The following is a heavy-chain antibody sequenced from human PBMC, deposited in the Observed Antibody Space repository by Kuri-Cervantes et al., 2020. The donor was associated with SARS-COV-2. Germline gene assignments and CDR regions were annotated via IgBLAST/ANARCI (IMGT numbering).Heavy chain of an antibody. Sequence: GGSLRLSCAASGFTFSSYEMNWVRQAPGKGLEWVSYISSSGSTIYYADSVKGRFTISRDNAKNSLYLQVNSLRAEDTAVYYCARRNCGGDCYYYYYYGMDVWGQGTTVTVSS. CDR3: ARRNCGGDCYYYYYYGMDV. CDR1: GFTFSSYE. J-gene: IGHJ6*02. V-gene: IGHV3-48*03. CDR2: ISSSGSTI. D-gene: IGHD2-21*02.